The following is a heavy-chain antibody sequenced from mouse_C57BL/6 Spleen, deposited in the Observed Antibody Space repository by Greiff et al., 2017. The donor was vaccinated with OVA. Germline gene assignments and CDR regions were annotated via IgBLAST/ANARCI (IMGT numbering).Heavy chain of an antibody. Sequence: EVMLVESGEGLVKPGGSLKLSCAASGFTFSSYAMSWVRQTPEKRLEWVAYISSGGDYIYYADTVKGRFTLSRDNARNTLYLQMSSLKSEDTAMYYCTRGDSSGSFDYWGQGTTLTVSS. J-gene: IGHJ2*01. CDR1: GFTFSSYA. V-gene: IGHV5-9-1*02. D-gene: IGHD3-2*02. CDR3: TRGDSSGSFDY. CDR2: ISSGGDYI.